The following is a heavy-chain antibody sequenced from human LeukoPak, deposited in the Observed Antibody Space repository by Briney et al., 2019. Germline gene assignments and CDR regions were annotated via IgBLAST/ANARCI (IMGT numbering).Heavy chain of an antibody. J-gene: IGHJ4*02. CDR2: LSYSGST. Sequence: SETLSLTCTVSGGSISSDYWSWIRQPPGKGLEWVGYLSYSGSTNYNPSLKSAVTISVDTSKNQFSLKLSSVTAADTAMYYCAKGHRNGGFDYWGQGTLVTVSS. V-gene: IGHV4-59*01. D-gene: IGHD3-10*01. CDR1: GGSISSDY. CDR3: AKGHRNGGFDY.